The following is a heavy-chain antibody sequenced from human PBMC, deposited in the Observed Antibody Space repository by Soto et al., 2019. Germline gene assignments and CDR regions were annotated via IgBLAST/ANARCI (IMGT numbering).Heavy chain of an antibody. J-gene: IGHJ4*02. V-gene: IGHV4-31*03. CDR1: GGSISSVGYY. Sequence: SETLSLTCTVSGGSISSVGYYWSWIRQHPGKGLEWIGYIYYSGSTYYNPSLKSRVTISVDTSKNQFSLKLSSVTAADTAVYYCARVNGPHAPYYDFWSGYYNFDYWGQGTLVTVSS. CDR2: IYYSGST. D-gene: IGHD3-3*01. CDR3: ARVNGPHAPYYDFWSGYYNFDY.